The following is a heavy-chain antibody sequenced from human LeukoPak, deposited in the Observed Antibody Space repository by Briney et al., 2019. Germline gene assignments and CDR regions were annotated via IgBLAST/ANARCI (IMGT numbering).Heavy chain of an antibody. CDR3: ATGRVRGVISPFDY. Sequence: GASVTVSRKVSGYTLTELSMHWVRQAPGKGLEWMGGFDPEDGETIYAQKFQGRVTMTEDTSTDTAYMELSSLRSEDTAVYYCATGRVRGVISPFDYWGQGTLVTVSS. V-gene: IGHV1-24*01. CDR2: FDPEDGET. J-gene: IGHJ4*02. D-gene: IGHD3-10*01. CDR1: GYTLTELS.